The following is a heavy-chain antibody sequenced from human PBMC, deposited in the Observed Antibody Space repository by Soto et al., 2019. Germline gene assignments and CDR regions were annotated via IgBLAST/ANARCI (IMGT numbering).Heavy chain of an antibody. D-gene: IGHD1-1*01. CDR2: IYATGTT. Sequence: SETLSLTCTVSGASISGFYWSWVRKSAGKGLEWIGRIYATGTTDYNPSLKSRVMMSVDTSKKQSSLKLRSVTAADTAVYYCVRDGTKTLRDWFDPWGQGISVTVSS. CDR3: VRDGTKTLRDWFDP. J-gene: IGHJ5*02. CDR1: GASISGFY. V-gene: IGHV4-4*07.